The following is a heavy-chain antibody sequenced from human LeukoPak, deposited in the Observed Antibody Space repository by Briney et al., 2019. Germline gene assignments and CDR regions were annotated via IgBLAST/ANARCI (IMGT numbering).Heavy chain of an antibody. CDR3: ARRGSSGWYLAFDI. Sequence: SETLSLTCTVSGGSISSSNYYWGWIRQPPGKGLERIGSIYYSGSTYYNPSLKSRVTISVDTSKDQFSLKLSSVTAADTAVYYCARRGSSGWYLAFDIWGQGTMVTVSS. V-gene: IGHV4-39*01. CDR2: IYYSGST. CDR1: GGSISSSNYY. D-gene: IGHD6-19*01. J-gene: IGHJ3*02.